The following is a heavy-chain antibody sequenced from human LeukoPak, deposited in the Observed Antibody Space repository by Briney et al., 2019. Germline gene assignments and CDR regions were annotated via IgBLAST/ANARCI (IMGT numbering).Heavy chain of an antibody. V-gene: IGHV3-7*01. Sequence: GGSLRLSCAASGFTFSSYWMSWVRQAPGKGLEWVANIKQDGSEKYYVDSVKGRFTISRDNAKNSLYLQMNSLRAEDTAVYYCARDKFIAAAGFNWFDPWGQGTLVTVSS. J-gene: IGHJ5*02. CDR2: IKQDGSEK. CDR3: ARDKFIAAAGFNWFDP. CDR1: GFTFSSYW. D-gene: IGHD6-13*01.